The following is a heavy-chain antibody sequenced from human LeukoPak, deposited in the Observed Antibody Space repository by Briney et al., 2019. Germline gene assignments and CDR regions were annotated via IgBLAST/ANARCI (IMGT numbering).Heavy chain of an antibody. CDR2: ISSSSSYI. V-gene: IGHV3-21*01. D-gene: IGHD3-16*01. J-gene: IGHJ4*02. Sequence: PGGSLRLSCAASGFTFSSYRMNWARQAPGKGLEWVSSISSSSSYIYYADSVKGRFTISRDNAKNSLYLQMNSLRAEDTAVYYCARVSLFSGHLFVWDHYYFDYWGQGTLVTVSS. CDR1: GFTFSSYR. CDR3: ARVSLFSGHLFVWDHYYFDY.